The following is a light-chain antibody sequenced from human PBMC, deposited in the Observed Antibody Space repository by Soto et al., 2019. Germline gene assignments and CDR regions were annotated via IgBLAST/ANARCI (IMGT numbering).Light chain of an antibody. CDR3: AAWDDSLSANYV. Sequence: QSVLTQPPSASGTPGQRVTISCSGSSSNIGSNYVYWYQQLPGTAPKLLIYRNNQRPSGVPDRFSGSKSGTSAPLAISGLRSEDEADYYCAAWDDSLSANYVFGTGTKLTVL. V-gene: IGLV1-47*01. CDR1: SSNIGSNY. J-gene: IGLJ1*01. CDR2: RNN.